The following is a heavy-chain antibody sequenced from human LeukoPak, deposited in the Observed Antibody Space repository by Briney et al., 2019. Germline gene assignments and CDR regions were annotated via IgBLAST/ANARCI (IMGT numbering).Heavy chain of an antibody. Sequence: GRSLRLSCAASGFTFANYAMYWVRQAPGKGLEWVLGISWNSGNTDYADSVKGRFTISRDNAKNSLYLQMNSLRVEDTALYYCAKSGQYCSGGSCQNWFDPWGQGTLVTVSS. D-gene: IGHD2-15*01. CDR2: ISWNSGNT. V-gene: IGHV3-9*01. CDR1: GFTFANYA. CDR3: AKSGQYCSGGSCQNWFDP. J-gene: IGHJ5*02.